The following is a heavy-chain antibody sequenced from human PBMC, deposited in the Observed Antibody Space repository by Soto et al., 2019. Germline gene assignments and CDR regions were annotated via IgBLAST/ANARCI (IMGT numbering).Heavy chain of an antibody. Sequence: RLSCAASGFTFSSYAMSWVRQAPGKGLEWVSAISGSGGSPYYADSVKGRFTISRDNPKNTLYLQMNSLRAEDTAVYYCAKGGFPWFAPWGLGTMDTVSS. J-gene: IGHJ5*02. CDR1: GFTFSSYA. CDR3: AKGGFPWFAP. CDR2: ISGSGGSP. V-gene: IGHV3-23*01. D-gene: IGHD3-10*01.